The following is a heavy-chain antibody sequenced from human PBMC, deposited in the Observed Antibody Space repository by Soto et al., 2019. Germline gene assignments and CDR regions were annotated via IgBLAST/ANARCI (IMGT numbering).Heavy chain of an antibody. CDR3: VRDCADTSCYTDYGMDV. V-gene: IGHV3-74*01. J-gene: IGHJ6*02. Sequence: EVQLVESGGGLVQPGGSLRLSCAASGFTFSSYWMHWVRQAPGRGLVWVSRVASDGRAISYADSVKGRFTISRDNAKNILSLQMDSLRAEDTAVYSCVRDCADTSCYTDYGMDVWGQGTTVTVSS. D-gene: IGHD2-2*01. CDR1: GFTFSSYW. CDR2: VASDGRAI.